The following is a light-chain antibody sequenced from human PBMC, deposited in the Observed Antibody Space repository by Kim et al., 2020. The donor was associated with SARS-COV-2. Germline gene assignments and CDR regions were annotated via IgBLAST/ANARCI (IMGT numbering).Light chain of an antibody. CDR1: SSDVGSYNR. J-gene: IGLJ2*01. CDR2: EVS. Sequence: QSALTQPPSVSGSPGQSVTISCTGTSSDVGSYNRVSWYQQPPGTAPKLMIYEVSNRPSGVPDLFSGSKSGNTASLTISGLQAEDEADYYCSSYTSRRVVFGGGNQLTVL. CDR3: SSYTSRRVV. V-gene: IGLV2-18*02.